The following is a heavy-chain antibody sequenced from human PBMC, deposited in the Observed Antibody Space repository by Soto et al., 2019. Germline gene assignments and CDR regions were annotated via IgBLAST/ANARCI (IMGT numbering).Heavy chain of an antibody. Sequence: ASVKVSCKGSGYTFTIYGISWVRQAPGQGLEWMGWISAYNGNTNYAQKLQGRVTMTTDTSTSTAYMELRSLRSDDTAVYYCAREGSGWYYFEYWGQGTLVTVSS. J-gene: IGHJ4*02. D-gene: IGHD6-19*01. CDR3: AREGSGWYYFEY. CDR2: ISAYNGNT. V-gene: IGHV1-18*01. CDR1: GYTFTIYG.